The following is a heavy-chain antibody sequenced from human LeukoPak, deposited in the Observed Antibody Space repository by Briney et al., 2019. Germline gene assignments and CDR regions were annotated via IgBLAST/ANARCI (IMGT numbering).Heavy chain of an antibody. Sequence: PSETLSLTCTVYGGSFSGPYWSWIRQPPGKGLEWIGEINHSGSTNYNPSLKSRVTISVDTSKNQFSLKLSSVTAADTAVYYCARAKALGYCSGGSCYPRGFDPWGQGTLVTVSS. CDR3: ARAKALGYCSGGSCYPRGFDP. V-gene: IGHV4-34*01. CDR2: INHSGST. CDR1: GGSFSGPY. J-gene: IGHJ5*02. D-gene: IGHD2-15*01.